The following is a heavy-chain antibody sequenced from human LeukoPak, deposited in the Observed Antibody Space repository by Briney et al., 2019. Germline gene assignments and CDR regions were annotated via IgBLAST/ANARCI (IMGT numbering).Heavy chain of an antibody. CDR1: GYTFTSYG. D-gene: IGHD3-9*01. J-gene: IGHJ6*03. Sequence: ASVKVSCKASGYTFTSYGISWVRQAPGQGLERMGWISAYNGNTNYAQKLQGRVTMTTDTSTSTAYMELRSLRSDDTAVYYCARTVYYDILTGYGDYYYMDVWGKGTTVTVSS. CDR3: ARTVYYDILTGYGDYYYMDV. V-gene: IGHV1-18*01. CDR2: ISAYNGNT.